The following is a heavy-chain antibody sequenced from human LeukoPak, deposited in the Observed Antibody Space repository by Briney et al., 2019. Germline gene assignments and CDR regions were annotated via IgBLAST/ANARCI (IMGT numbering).Heavy chain of an antibody. D-gene: IGHD3-10*01. CDR1: GGTFSSYA. V-gene: IGHV1-69*01. J-gene: IGHJ5*02. CDR3: ARTMVRGVNWFDP. CDR2: IIPIFGTA. Sequence: SVKVSCKASGGTFSSYAISWVRQAPGQGLEWMGGIIPIFGTANYAQKFQGRVTITADESTSTAYMELSSLRSDDTAVYYCARTMVRGVNWFDPWGQGTLVTVSS.